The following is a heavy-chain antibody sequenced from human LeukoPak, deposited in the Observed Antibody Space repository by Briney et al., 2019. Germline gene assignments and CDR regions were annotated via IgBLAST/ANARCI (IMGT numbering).Heavy chain of an antibody. D-gene: IGHD3-22*01. CDR1: GYTFTSYY. Sequence: ASVKVSCKASGYTFTSYYMHWVRQAPGQGLEWMGIINPSGGSTSYAQKFQGRVTMTRDTSTSTVYMELSGLRSEDTAVYYCARDDSDDSSGYGAFDIWGQGTMVTVSS. V-gene: IGHV1-46*01. CDR3: ARDDSDDSSGYGAFDI. J-gene: IGHJ3*02. CDR2: INPSGGST.